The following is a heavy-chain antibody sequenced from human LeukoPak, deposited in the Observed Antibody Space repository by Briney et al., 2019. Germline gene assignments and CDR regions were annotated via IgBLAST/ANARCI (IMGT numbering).Heavy chain of an antibody. J-gene: IGHJ6*03. Sequence: PGGSLRLSCAASGFTFSNSSMNWVRQAPGKGLEWVSSISSSSDYIYDADSVKGRFTISRGNSKNTLYLQMNSLRAEDTAVYYCAKGGGSGLRKRYYYYMDVWGKGTTVTISS. CDR1: GFTFSNSS. CDR3: AKGGGSGLRKRYYYYMDV. CDR2: ISSSSDYI. D-gene: IGHD6-19*01. V-gene: IGHV3-21*04.